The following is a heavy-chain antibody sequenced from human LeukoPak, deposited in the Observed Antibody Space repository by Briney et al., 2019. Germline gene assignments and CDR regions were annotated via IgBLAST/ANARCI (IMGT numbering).Heavy chain of an antibody. J-gene: IGHJ6*03. CDR1: GGSISSGSYY. CDR2: IYTSGST. V-gene: IGHV4-61*02. D-gene: IGHD1-1*01. Sequence: SETLSLTCTVSGGSISSGSYYCSWIRQPAGKGLEWIGRIYTSGSTNYNPSLKSRVTISVDTSKNQFSLKLSSVTAADTAVYYCARTTGTPHYYYYYMHVWGKGTTVTISS. CDR3: ARTTGTPHYYYYYMHV.